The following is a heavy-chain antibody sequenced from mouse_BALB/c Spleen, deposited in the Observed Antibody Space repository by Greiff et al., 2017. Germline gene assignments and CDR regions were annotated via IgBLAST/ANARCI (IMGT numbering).Heavy chain of an antibody. CDR2: ISSGGST. D-gene: IGHD5-5*01. Sequence: EVQLQESGGGLVKPGGSLKLSCAASGFTFSSYAMSWVRQTPEKRLEWVASISSGGSTYYPDSVKGRFTISRDNARNILYLQMSSLRSEDTAMYYCARGLPPPFAYWGQGTLVTVSA. CDR3: ARGLPPPFAY. CDR1: GFTFSSYA. V-gene: IGHV5-6-5*01. J-gene: IGHJ3*01.